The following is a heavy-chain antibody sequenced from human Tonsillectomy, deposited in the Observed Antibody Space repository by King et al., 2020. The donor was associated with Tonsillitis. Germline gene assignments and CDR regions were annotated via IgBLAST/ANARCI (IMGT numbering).Heavy chain of an antibody. CDR3: ARDRFLTVTVPTMDV. CDR1: GFTFDVYS. D-gene: IGHD4-17*01. V-gene: IGHV3-48*01. Sequence: VQLVESGGGLVQPGGSLRLSCAASGFTFDVYSMNWVRQAPGKGLEWVSYITSSSSSIYYADSVKGRFTISRDNAKNSLYLQMNSLRGEDTAVYYCARDRFLTVTVPTMDVWGQGTTVTVSS. J-gene: IGHJ6*02. CDR2: ITSSSSSI.